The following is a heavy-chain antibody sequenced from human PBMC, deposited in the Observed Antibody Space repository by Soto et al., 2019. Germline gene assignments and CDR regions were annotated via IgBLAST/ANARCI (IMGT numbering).Heavy chain of an antibody. CDR1: GFTFSAYW. V-gene: IGHV3-74*03. CDR2: TNTDGTAT. Sequence: EVQLVESGGGLVQPGGSLRLSCAASGFTFSAYWMHWVRQAPGKGLVWVSRTNTDGTATTYADSVEGRFTISRDNAKNMLYLQMNSLRADDTAVYYCTRGHYYGMDVWGQGTTVTVSS. J-gene: IGHJ6*02. CDR3: TRGHYYGMDV.